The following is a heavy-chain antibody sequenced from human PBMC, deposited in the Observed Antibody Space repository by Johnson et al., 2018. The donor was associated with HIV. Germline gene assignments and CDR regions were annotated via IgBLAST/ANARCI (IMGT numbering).Heavy chain of an antibody. CDR2: IYSGGST. V-gene: IGHV3-NL1*01. J-gene: IGHJ3*01. CDR1: GFTFSAYA. D-gene: IGHD6-6*01. CDR3: ARGEGAARPGDDAVDV. Sequence: QVQLVESGGGVVQPGRSLRLSCAASGFTFSAYAIHWVRQAPGKGLEWVAVIYSGGSTYYADAVKGRFTISRANSKNTRYLQVNSLRGDDTAVYYCARGEGAARPGDDAVDVWGQGTMVTVSS.